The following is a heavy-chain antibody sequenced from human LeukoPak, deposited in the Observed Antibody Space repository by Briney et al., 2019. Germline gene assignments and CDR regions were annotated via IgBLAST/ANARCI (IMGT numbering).Heavy chain of an antibody. J-gene: IGHJ3*02. CDR3: ASRRDDFWSGYYSHLDAFDI. CDR2: IKGDESST. V-gene: IGHV3-74*01. CDR1: GFTFTSYW. D-gene: IGHD3-3*01. Sequence: PGGSLRLSCAASGFTFTSYWIHWVRQAPGKGLVWVSCIKGDESSTNYADSVKGRFTISRDNAKNTLYLQMNSLRAEDTAVYYCASRRDDFWSGYYSHLDAFDIWGQGTMVTVSS.